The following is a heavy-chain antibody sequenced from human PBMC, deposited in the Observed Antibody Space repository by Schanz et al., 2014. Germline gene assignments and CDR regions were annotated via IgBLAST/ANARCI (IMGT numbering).Heavy chain of an antibody. CDR2: IIPILDIT. Sequence: QVHLVQSGAEVRKPGSSVRVSCKASGGTFTSYAFSWVRQAPGQGLEWMGTIIPILDITNYAQKFQGRVLITEEKSPSTAYMELTNPRSPDTTVYYCERNGPSSKWRSYYYYGMDVWGKGTTVTVSS. CDR3: ERNGPSSKWRSYYYYGMDV. V-gene: IGHV1-69*04. D-gene: IGHD6-13*01. J-gene: IGHJ6*04. CDR1: GGTFTSYA.